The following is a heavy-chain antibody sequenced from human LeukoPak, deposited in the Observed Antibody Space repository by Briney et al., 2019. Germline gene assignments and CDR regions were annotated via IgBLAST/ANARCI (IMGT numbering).Heavy chain of an antibody. J-gene: IGHJ3*02. Sequence: PSETLSLTCTVSGDTISRHYWSWIRQPPGKGLEWIAYIDYSGSTNYNPSLKSRLTISLDASNNQFSLKLSSVTAADTALYYCARDRRRDRLHAFDIWGQGTMVTVSS. V-gene: IGHV4-59*11. CDR2: IDYSGST. D-gene: IGHD1-26*01. CDR1: GDTISRHY. CDR3: ARDRRRDRLHAFDI.